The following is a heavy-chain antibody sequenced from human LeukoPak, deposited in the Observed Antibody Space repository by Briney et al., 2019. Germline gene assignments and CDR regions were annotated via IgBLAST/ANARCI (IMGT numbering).Heavy chain of an antibody. V-gene: IGHV3-7*03. CDR2: IKQDGSEK. CDR1: GFTFRSYW. J-gene: IGHJ4*02. D-gene: IGHD2/OR15-2a*01. CDR3: ARRAYLSFDY. Sequence: GGSLRFSCAASGFTFRSYWMSWVRQAPGKGLEWVASIKQDGSEKRYVDSVKGRFTISRDNAENSLYLQMNSLRTEDTAVYYCARRAYLSFDYWGPGTLVTVSS.